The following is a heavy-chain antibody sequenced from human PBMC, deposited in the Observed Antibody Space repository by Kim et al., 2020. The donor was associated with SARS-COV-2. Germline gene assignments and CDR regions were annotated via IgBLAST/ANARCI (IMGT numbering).Heavy chain of an antibody. J-gene: IGHJ6*02. CDR2: IYTSGST. CDR3: ARDRQYIAAAGLTHYYYGMDV. CDR1: GGSISSYY. D-gene: IGHD6-13*01. Sequence: SETLSLTCTVSGGSISSYYWSWIRQPAGKGLEWIGRIYTSGSTNYNPSLKSRVTMSVDTSKNQFSLKLSSVTAADTAVYYCARDRQYIAAAGLTHYYYGMDVWGQGTTVTVSS. V-gene: IGHV4-4*07.